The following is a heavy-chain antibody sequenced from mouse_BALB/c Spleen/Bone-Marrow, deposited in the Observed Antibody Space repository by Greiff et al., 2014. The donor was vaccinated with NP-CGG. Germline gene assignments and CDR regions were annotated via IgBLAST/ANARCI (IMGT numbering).Heavy chain of an antibody. CDR3: ARRHSYYYGTSYYGYH. Sequence: QVQLQQSGAELVRPGVSVKISCKGSGYTFTDYAMPWVKQSHAKSLEWIGIISSSYGDATYNQKFKGKATMAVDKSSNTAYMELSRLTSEDSAIYYGARRHSYYYGTSYYGYHWGQGATLTVSS. V-gene: IGHV1S137*01. CDR1: GYTFTDYA. D-gene: IGHD1-1*01. J-gene: IGHJ2*01. CDR2: ISSSYGDA.